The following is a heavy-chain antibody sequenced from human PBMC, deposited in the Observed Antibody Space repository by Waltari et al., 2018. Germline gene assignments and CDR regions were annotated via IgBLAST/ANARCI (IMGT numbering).Heavy chain of an antibody. CDR1: GDSISSTYW. D-gene: IGHD2-8*02. CDR2: IYHSGKT. V-gene: IGHV4-4*02. J-gene: IGHJ4*02. Sequence: QVQLQESGPGLVKPSGTLSLTCAVSGDSISSTYWWSWVRQSPGKGLEWIGEIYHSGKTYYNPSLKSRVTISVDKSKNQFSLNLSSVTAADTAVYYCAADRGVGLYFDYWGQGTLVTVSS. CDR3: AADRGVGLYFDY.